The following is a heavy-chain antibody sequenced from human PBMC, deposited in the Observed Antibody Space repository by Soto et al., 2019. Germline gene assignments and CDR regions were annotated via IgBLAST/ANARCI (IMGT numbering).Heavy chain of an antibody. Sequence: QVQLVQSGAEVKKPGASVKVSCKASGYTFTTYDIHWVRQATGQGLEWVGWMNPYSSNTGYAQKFQGRVTMTSNTSISTAYMEMSSLRSEDTAVYYCARVFTVRRGSGSDYWGQGTLVTVSS. CDR2: MNPYSSNT. CDR3: ARVFTVRRGSGSDY. D-gene: IGHD1-26*01. V-gene: IGHV1-8*01. CDR1: GYTFTTYD. J-gene: IGHJ4*02.